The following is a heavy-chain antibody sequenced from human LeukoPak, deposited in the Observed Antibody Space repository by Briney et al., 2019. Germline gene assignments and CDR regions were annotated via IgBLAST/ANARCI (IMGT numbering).Heavy chain of an antibody. CDR3: ARSGSPKNYYYYYMDV. CDR1: GGTFSSYT. Sequence: SVKVSCKASGGTFSSYTISWVRQAPGQGLEWMGRIIPILGIANYAQKFQGRVTITADKPTSTAYMELSSLRSEDTAVYYCARSGSPKNYYYYYMDVWGKGTTVTVSS. CDR2: IIPILGIA. V-gene: IGHV1-69*02. J-gene: IGHJ6*03. D-gene: IGHD1-26*01.